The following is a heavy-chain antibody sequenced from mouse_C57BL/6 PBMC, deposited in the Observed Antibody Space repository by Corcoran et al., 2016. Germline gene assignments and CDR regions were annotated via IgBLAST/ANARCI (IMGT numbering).Heavy chain of an antibody. Sequence: QIQLVQSGPELKKPGETVKISCKASGYTFTTHGMSWVKQAPGKGLKWMGWINTYSGVPTYADDFKGRFAFSLETSASTAYLQINNLKNEDTATYFCARRDPSSWFAYWGQGTLVTVSA. J-gene: IGHJ3*01. V-gene: IGHV9-3*01. CDR3: ARRDPSSWFAY. CDR1: GYTFTTHG. D-gene: IGHD1-1*01. CDR2: INTYSGVP.